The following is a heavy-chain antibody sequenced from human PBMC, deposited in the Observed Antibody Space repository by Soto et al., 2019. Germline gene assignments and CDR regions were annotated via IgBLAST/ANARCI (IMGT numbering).Heavy chain of an antibody. CDR1: GFTFSSYG. Sequence: PGGSLRLSCAASGFTFSSYGMHWVRQAPGKGLEWMAVIWYDGSNKYYADSVKGRFTISRDNSKNTLYLQMNSLRAEDTAVYYCARDGYCSGGSCYSVPVFDYWGQGTLVTVSS. D-gene: IGHD2-15*01. CDR2: IWYDGSNK. J-gene: IGHJ4*02. CDR3: ARDGYCSGGSCYSVPVFDY. V-gene: IGHV3-33*08.